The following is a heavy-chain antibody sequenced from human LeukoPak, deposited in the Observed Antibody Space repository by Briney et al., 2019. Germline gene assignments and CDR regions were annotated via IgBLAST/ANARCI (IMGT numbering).Heavy chain of an antibody. CDR2: IKQDGSEK. CDR1: GFTFSSYW. J-gene: IGHJ6*03. D-gene: IGHD4-17*01. Sequence: GGSLRLSCAASGFTFSSYWMSWVRQAPGKGLEWVANIKQDGSEKYYVDSVKGRFTISRDNAKNSLYLQMNSLRAEDTAVYYCARVSWGDDYGDYVVRYYYMDVWGKGATVTVSS. CDR3: ARVSWGDDYGDYVVRYYYMDV. V-gene: IGHV3-7*01.